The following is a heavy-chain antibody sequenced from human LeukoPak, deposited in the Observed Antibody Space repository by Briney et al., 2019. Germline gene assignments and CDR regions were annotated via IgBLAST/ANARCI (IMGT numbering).Heavy chain of an antibody. CDR3: ARETSVAGSRRWQTFDF. V-gene: IGHV3-33*01. Sequence: GGSLRLSCVASGFMLNTYGMHWVRQAPGKGLEWVAVIWSDGTTQYYIDSVKGRLTISSDNSKNTVYLQMNSLRADDRAVYYCARETSVAGSRRWQTFDFWGQGTLVTVSS. J-gene: IGHJ4*02. CDR2: IWSDGTTQ. CDR1: GFMLNTYG. D-gene: IGHD6-19*01.